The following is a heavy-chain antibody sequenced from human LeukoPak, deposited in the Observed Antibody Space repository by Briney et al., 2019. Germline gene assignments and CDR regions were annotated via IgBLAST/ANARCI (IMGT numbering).Heavy chain of an antibody. CDR3: ARDHRGSGYDSPDYYYGMDV. D-gene: IGHD5-12*01. Sequence: ASVKVSFKASGYTFTGYYMHWVRQAPGQGLEWMGWINPNSGGTNYAQKFQGRVTMTRDTSISTAYMELSRLRSDDTAVYYCARDHRGSGYDSPDYYYGMDVWGQGTTVTVSS. CDR2: INPNSGGT. J-gene: IGHJ6*02. V-gene: IGHV1-2*02. CDR1: GYTFTGYY.